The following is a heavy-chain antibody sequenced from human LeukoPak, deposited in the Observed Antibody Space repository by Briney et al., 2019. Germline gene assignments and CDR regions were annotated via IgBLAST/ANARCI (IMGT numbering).Heavy chain of an antibody. CDR1: GGSISSYY. Sequence: PSETLSLTCTVSGGSISSYYWSWIRQPPGKGLEWIGDIFYSGSTIYNPSLKSRVTISLDTSKNQFSLKLTSVTAADTAVYYCVRVDRGGFDYWGQGTLVTVSS. CDR2: IFYSGST. D-gene: IGHD2-15*01. CDR3: VRVDRGGFDY. J-gene: IGHJ4*02. V-gene: IGHV4-59*01.